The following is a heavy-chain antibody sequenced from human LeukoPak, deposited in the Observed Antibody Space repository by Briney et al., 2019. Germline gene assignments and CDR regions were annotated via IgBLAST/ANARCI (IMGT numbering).Heavy chain of an antibody. CDR3: ARDAGHQLSRRNYYAMDV. CDR2: IYYSGST. Sequence: PSETLSLTCTVSGDSISSSSYYWGWIRQPPGKGLEWIGSIYYSGSTYYNPSLKSRVTISADTSKNQFSLKVSPVTAADTAVYYCARDAGHQLSRRNYYAMDVWGQGTTVTVSS. V-gene: IGHV4-39*07. D-gene: IGHD2-2*01. CDR1: GDSISSSSYY. J-gene: IGHJ6*02.